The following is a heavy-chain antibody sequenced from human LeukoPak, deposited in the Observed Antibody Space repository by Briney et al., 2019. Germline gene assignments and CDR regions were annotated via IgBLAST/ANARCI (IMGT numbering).Heavy chain of an antibody. CDR2: ISNNGSYT. CDR1: GFTFSSYW. CDR3: SRDPRNNDY. V-gene: IGHV3-21*04. J-gene: IGHJ4*02. Sequence: GGSLRLSCAASGFTFSSYWMSWVRQAPGKGLEWVSGISNNGSYTYYADSVRGRFTISRDNAKNSLYLHMNSLTVEDTAVYYCSRDPRNNDYWGQGTLVTVSS.